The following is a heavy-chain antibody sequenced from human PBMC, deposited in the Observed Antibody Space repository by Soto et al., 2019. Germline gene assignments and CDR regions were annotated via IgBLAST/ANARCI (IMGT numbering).Heavy chain of an antibody. J-gene: IGHJ5*02. CDR2: IYYTGST. D-gene: IGHD2-8*01. CDR1: GDSVSSGSYF. Sequence: GTLSLTCTVSGDSVSSGSYFWSWIRQPPGKGLDWIGNIYYTGSTNYNPSFKSRVTISVDMSKNQFSLRLTSLTAADTAVYYCARAPIELRANWFDPWGQGTVVTVSS. V-gene: IGHV4-61*01. CDR3: ARAPIELRANWFDP.